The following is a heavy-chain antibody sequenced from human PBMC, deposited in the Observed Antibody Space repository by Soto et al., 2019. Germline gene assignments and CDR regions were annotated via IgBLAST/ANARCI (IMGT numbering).Heavy chain of an antibody. CDR3: ARAGLPYAYDL. D-gene: IGHD2-21*01. Sequence: EVQLVESGGGLVQPGGSLRLSCAASGFSFSSYWMGWVRQAPGRGLERVANIKADGSEKYYMDSVRGRFTISRDNATNSLYLQMTSLSVDDTALYYCARAGLPYAYDLWGQGTLVTVSS. CDR2: IKADGSEK. J-gene: IGHJ5*02. CDR1: GFSFSSYW. V-gene: IGHV3-7*01.